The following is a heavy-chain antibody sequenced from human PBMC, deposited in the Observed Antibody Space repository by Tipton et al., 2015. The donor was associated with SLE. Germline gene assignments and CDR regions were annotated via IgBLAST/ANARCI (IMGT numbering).Heavy chain of an antibody. CDR2: ISSSGNFK. J-gene: IGHJ6*02. Sequence: SLRLSCGASGFLFRTFPMTWVRQAPGKGLEWVSSISSSGNFKYYSDSLEGRFTISRDNAKNSLYLQMNSLRDEDTAVYYCTRDVSNFDWLLTYGMDVWGQGTTVTVSS. CDR3: TRDVSNFDWLLTYGMDV. V-gene: IGHV3-21*01. CDR1: GFLFRTFP. D-gene: IGHD3-9*01.